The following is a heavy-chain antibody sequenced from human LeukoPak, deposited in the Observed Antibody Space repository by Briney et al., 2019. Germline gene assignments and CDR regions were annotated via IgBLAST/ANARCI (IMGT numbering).Heavy chain of an antibody. D-gene: IGHD2-15*01. J-gene: IGHJ5*02. Sequence: GGSLRLSCAASGFTFSSYGMHWVRQAPGKGLEWVAFIRYGGSNKYYADSVKGRFTISRDNSKNTLYLQMNSLRAEDTAVYYCARGPDVVVVAATVEGWFDPWGQGTLVTVSS. V-gene: IGHV3-30*02. CDR1: GFTFSSYG. CDR2: IRYGGSNK. CDR3: ARGPDVVVVAATVEGWFDP.